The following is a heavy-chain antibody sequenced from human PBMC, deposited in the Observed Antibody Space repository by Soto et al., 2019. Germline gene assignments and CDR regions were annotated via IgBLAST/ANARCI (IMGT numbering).Heavy chain of an antibody. V-gene: IGHV4-34*01. J-gene: IGHJ5*01. D-gene: IGHD3-22*01. CDR1: VGSFSGHS. CDR3: STRAYDTNGYYRFDP. Sequence: PSETLSLTCAVYVGSFSGHSWTWLRQSQGKGLEWIGDINHSGRVNYSPSLKSRVTKSLDTTKNQFSLTLSAVTAADTAMYYCSTRAYDTNGYYRFDPWGQGTLVTVSS. CDR2: INHSGRV.